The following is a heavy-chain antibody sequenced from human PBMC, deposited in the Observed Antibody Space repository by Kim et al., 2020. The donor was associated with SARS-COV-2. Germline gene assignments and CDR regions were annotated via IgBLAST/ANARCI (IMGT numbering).Heavy chain of an antibody. CDR2: IRKEGRDK. J-gene: IGHJ4*02. V-gene: IGHV3-7*05. Sequence: GGSLRLSCAASGFSFATSWMTWVRQAPGKGLEWVARIRKEGRDKYYVDSVKGRFIISRDNARNSVFLQMYSLRAEDTAIYYCASIDYGDSYWGQGTLVTVSS. D-gene: IGHD4-17*01. CDR1: GFSFATSW. CDR3: ASIDYGDSY.